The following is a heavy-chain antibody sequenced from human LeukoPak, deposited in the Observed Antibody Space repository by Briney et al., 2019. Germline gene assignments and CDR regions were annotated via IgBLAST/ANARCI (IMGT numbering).Heavy chain of an antibody. CDR1: GYTFTDYD. CDR2: IIPIFGTA. V-gene: IGHV1-69*06. D-gene: IGHD2/OR15-2a*01. Sequence: SVKVSCKASGYTFTDYDINWVRQAPGQGLEWMGGIIPIFGTANYAQKFQGRVTITADKSTSTAYMELSSLRSEDTAVYYCARDPGYFGYYYYMDVWGKGTTVTVSS. J-gene: IGHJ6*03. CDR3: ARDPGYFGYYYYMDV.